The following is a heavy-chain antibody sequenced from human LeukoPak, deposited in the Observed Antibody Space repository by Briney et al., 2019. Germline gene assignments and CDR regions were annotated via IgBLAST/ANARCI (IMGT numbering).Heavy chain of an antibody. CDR1: GGSISSYY. Sequence: TSETLSLTCTVSGGSISSYYWSWIRQPPGRGLEWLGYIYYSGSTNYNPSLKSRVTISVDTSKNQFSLKLSSVTAADTAVYYCARDLRSGYYDSSGYDWYFDLWGRGTLVTVSS. D-gene: IGHD3-22*01. CDR2: IYYSGST. V-gene: IGHV4-59*01. CDR3: ARDLRSGYYDSSGYDWYFDL. J-gene: IGHJ2*01.